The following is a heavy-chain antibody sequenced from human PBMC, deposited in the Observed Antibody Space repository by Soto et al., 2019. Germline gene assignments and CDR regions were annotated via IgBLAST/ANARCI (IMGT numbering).Heavy chain of an antibody. J-gene: IGHJ4*02. CDR1: GYTFTSYA. Sequence: QVQLVQSGAEEKKPGASVKVSCKASGYTFTSYAMHWVRQAPGQRLEWMGRINAGNGNTKYSQKFQGRVTITRDTSAGPAYVAITSPRPEDTAVYYRAGSGGRYSLDSWGQGTLVTVSS. D-gene: IGHD6-13*01. V-gene: IGHV1-3*05. CDR3: AGSGGRYSLDS. CDR2: INAGNGNT.